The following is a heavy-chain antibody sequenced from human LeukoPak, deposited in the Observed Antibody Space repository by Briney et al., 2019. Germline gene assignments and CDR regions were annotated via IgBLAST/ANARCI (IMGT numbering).Heavy chain of an antibody. Sequence: PSETLSLTCTVSRGSISSYYWSWIRQPPGKGLEGIGYIYYSGSTNYNPSLKSRVTISVDTSKNQFSLKLSSVTAADTAVYYCSGYIAAAIDAFDIWGQGTMVTVSS. CDR2: IYYSGST. D-gene: IGHD6-13*01. CDR3: SGYIAAAIDAFDI. CDR1: RGSISSYY. J-gene: IGHJ3*02. V-gene: IGHV4-59*01.